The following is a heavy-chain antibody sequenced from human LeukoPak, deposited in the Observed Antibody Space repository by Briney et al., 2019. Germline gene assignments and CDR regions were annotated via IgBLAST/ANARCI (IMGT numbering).Heavy chain of an antibody. CDR2: ISGSGGST. CDR1: GFTFSSYA. CDR3: AKVKESYYYFDY. D-gene: IGHD3-10*01. J-gene: IGHJ4*02. V-gene: IGHV3-23*01. Sequence: QPGGSLRLSCATSGFTFSSYAMSWVRQAPGKGLEWVSAISGSGGSTYYADSVKGRFTISRDNSKNTLYLQMNSLRAEDTAVYYCAKVKESYYYFDYWGQGTLVTVSS.